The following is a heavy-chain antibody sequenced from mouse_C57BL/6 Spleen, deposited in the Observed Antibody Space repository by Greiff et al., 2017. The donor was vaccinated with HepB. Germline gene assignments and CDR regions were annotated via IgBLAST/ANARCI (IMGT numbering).Heavy chain of an antibody. CDR3: SRYEDYYGSSSLDY. Sequence: EVKLVESGGGLVQPGGSLILSCAASGFTFTDYYLSWVRQPPGKALEWLGFIRNKANGYTTEYSASVKGRFTISTVNSQIILYLQMNALRAEDSATYYCSRYEDYYGSSSLDYWGQGTTLTVSS. J-gene: IGHJ2*01. D-gene: IGHD1-1*01. CDR1: GFTFTDYY. V-gene: IGHV7-3*01. CDR2: IRNKANGYTT.